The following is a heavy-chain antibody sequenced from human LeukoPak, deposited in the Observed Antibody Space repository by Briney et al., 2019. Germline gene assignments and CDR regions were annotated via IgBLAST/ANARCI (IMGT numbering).Heavy chain of an antibody. CDR1: GGSFSGYY. Sequence: SETLSLTCAVHGGSFSGYYWSWIRQPPGKGLEWIGEINHSGSTNYNPSLKSRVTISVDTSKNQFSLKLSSVTAADTAVYYCARTRGYCSSTSCRNFDYWGQGTLVTVSS. J-gene: IGHJ4*02. V-gene: IGHV4-34*01. D-gene: IGHD2-2*01. CDR2: INHSGST. CDR3: ARTRGYCSSTSCRNFDY.